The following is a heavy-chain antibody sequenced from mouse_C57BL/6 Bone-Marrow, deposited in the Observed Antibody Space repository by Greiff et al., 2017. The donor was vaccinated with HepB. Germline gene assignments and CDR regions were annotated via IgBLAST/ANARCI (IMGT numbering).Heavy chain of an antibody. D-gene: IGHD2-4*01. CDR1: GYTFTSYW. J-gene: IGHJ3*01. Sequence: QVHVKQPGAELVKPGASVKLSCKASGYTFTSYWMHWVKQRPGQGLEWIGMIHPNSGSTNYNEKFKSKATLTVDKSSSTAYMQLSSLTSEDSAVYYCAIYDYAWFAYWGQGTLVTVSA. V-gene: IGHV1-64*01. CDR2: IHPNSGST. CDR3: AIYDYAWFAY.